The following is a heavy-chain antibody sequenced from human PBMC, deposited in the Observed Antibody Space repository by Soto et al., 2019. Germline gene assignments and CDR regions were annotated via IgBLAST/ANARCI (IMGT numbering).Heavy chain of an antibody. CDR2: ISGRGDDT. CDR1: GFTFSSYA. J-gene: IGHJ4*02. CDR3: ARAQPTYSSSYFDY. D-gene: IGHD3-22*01. Sequence: EVQLLESGGDLVQPGGSLRLSCAASGFTFSSYAMSWVRQAPGKGLEWVSTISGRGDDTYYTDSVKGRFTISRDNSKNTLYVHMNSLRAEDTAVYYCARAQPTYSSSYFDYWGQGTLSPSPQ. V-gene: IGHV3-23*01.